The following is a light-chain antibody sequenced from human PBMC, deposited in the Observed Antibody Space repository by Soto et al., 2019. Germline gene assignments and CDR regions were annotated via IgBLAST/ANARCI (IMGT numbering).Light chain of an antibody. V-gene: IGKV3-20*01. Sequence: EIVLTQSAATLSLSPGERATLSCRARQTVGGRYLAWFHQKPGQTPRLLIYGASTRAAGVPDSFSGSGSGTDFSPTIRRLEPEDLAVYYCLQYVSSPWPFGQGTKVEV. CDR2: GAS. CDR3: LQYVSSPWP. J-gene: IGKJ1*01. CDR1: QTVGGRY.